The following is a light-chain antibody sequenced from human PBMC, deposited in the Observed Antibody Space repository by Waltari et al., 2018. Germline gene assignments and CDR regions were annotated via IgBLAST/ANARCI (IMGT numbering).Light chain of an antibody. CDR3: CSYAGSSTVV. CDR1: SRDVGGYNY. Sequence: QSALTQPASVSGSPGQSITISFTGTSRDVGGYNYVSWYQQHPGKAPKLMIYDVSMRPPGVSNRFSGSKSGNTASLTISGLQAEDEADYYCCSYAGSSTVVFGGGTKLTVL. CDR2: DVS. V-gene: IGLV2-23*02. J-gene: IGLJ2*01.